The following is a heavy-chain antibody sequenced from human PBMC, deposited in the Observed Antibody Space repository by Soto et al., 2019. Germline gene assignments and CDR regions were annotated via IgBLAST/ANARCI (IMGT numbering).Heavy chain of an antibody. D-gene: IGHD3-10*01. CDR1: GDSISRSYW. CDR2: IYHSGSN. J-gene: IGHJ3*02. V-gene: IGHV4-4*02. CDR3: TSKFGQLLADAFDI. Sequence: QVQLQESGPGLVKPSGTLSLTCAVSGDSISRSYWWSWVRQLPGKGLEWIGEIYHSGSNIYNPSLQSRVTLSVDKSKNEFSLKMSSVTDADTAVYYCTSKFGQLLADAFDIWGQGTMVTVSS.